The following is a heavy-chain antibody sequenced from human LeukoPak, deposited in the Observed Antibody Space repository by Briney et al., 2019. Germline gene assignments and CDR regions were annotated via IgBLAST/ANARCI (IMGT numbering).Heavy chain of an antibody. D-gene: IGHD5-18*01. CDR1: GFTFSSYA. J-gene: IGHJ4*02. Sequence: GGSLRLSCAASGFTFSSYAMTWVRQAPGKGLEWVSAISGSGGTTYYADSVKGRFTISRDNSKNTLYLQMNSMRGEDTAVYYCARRPLFVDTASGYYFDYWGQGTLVTVSS. CDR3: ARRPLFVDTASGYYFDY. CDR2: ISGSGGTT. V-gene: IGHV3-23*01.